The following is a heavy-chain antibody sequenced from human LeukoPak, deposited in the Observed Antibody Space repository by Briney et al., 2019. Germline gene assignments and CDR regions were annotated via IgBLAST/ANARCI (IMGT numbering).Heavy chain of an antibody. D-gene: IGHD6-13*01. CDR3: ARGRNIAAAGTRWFDP. CDR1: GYTFTGYY. V-gene: IGHV1-2*02. J-gene: IGHJ5*02. Sequence: ASVKVSSKASGYTFTGYYMHWVRQAPGQGLEWMGWINPNSGGTNYAQKFQGRVTMTRDTSISTAYMELSRLRSDDTAVYYCARGRNIAAAGTRWFDPWGQGTLVTVSS. CDR2: INPNSGGT.